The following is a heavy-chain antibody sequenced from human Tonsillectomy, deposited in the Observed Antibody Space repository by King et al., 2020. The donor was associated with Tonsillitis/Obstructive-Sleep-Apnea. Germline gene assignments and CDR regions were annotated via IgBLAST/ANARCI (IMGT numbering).Heavy chain of an antibody. V-gene: IGHV4-39*01. J-gene: IGHJ4*02. CDR2: IYHNGNT. D-gene: IGHD3-10*01. CDR1: GGSISSRSFY. CDR3: ARHHYCPSGTYSEYYFDF. Sequence: QLQESGPGLVKPSETLSLTCTVSGGSISSRSFYWGWIRQPPGKGLEWIGSIYHNGNTHYNPSLQSRVTMSVNTSKNQFSLNVNSVTAADTAVYYCARHHYCPSGTYSEYYFDFWGQGTLVTVSS.